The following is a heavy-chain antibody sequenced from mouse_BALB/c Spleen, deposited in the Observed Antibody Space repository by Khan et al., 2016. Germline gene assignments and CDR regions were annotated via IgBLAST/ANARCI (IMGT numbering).Heavy chain of an antibody. CDR1: GFTFSDYY. Sequence: EVELVESGGGLVKSGGSLKLSCAASGFTFSDYYMYWVRQTPEKRLEWVATISDGGSYTYYPDSVKGRFTISRDNAKNNLYLQMSSLKSEDTAMYFCARERLRRGFAYWGQGTLDTVSA. J-gene: IGHJ3*01. CDR2: ISDGGSYT. D-gene: IGHD2-4*01. CDR3: ARERLRRGFAY. V-gene: IGHV5-4*02.